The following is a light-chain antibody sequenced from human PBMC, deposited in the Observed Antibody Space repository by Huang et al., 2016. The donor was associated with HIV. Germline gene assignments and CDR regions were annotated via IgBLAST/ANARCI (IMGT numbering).Light chain of an antibody. CDR3: MQALQTPLT. CDR1: QRLLHSNGYNY. CDR2: LGS. V-gene: IGKV2-28*01. J-gene: IGKJ1*01. Sequence: DIVMPQSPLSLPVTPGDPASISCRSSQRLLHSNGYNYWDWYLQKPGQSPQLLIYLGSNRSSGVPDRFSGSGSGTDFTLKISRVAAEDVGVYYCMQALQTPLTFGQGTKVEIK.